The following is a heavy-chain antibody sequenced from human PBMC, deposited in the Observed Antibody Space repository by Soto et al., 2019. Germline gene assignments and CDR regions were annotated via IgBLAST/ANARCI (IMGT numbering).Heavy chain of an antibody. D-gene: IGHD3-3*01. CDR1: GYTFTDYH. J-gene: IGHJ4*02. V-gene: IGHV1-2*02. CDR3: ARDRVGFAVVTPAH. Sequence: QVQLVQSGAEVKKSGASVKVSCKASGYTFTDYHIHWGRQAPGQGLGWLGWTTPDSGDTKYAQKFQGRVTMTRDTSISTVYMELTSLTSDDTAVYFCARDRVGFAVVTPAHWGQGTLVSVSS. CDR2: TTPDSGDT.